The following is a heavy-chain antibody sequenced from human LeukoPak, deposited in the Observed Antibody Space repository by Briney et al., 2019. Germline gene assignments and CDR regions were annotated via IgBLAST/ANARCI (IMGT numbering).Heavy chain of an antibody. Sequence: SETLSLTCTVSGGSISSYYWSWIRQPPGKGLGWIGYIYTSGSTNYNPSLKSRVTISVDTSKNQFSLKLSSVTAADTAVYYCARNYLYYYMDVWGKGTTVTVSS. CDR2: IYTSGST. CDR1: GGSISSYY. CDR3: ARNYLYYYMDV. V-gene: IGHV4-4*09. J-gene: IGHJ6*03.